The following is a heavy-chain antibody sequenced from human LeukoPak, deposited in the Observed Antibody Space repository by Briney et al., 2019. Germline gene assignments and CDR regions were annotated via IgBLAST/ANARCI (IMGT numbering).Heavy chain of an antibody. D-gene: IGHD6-13*01. CDR3: ARVCTGYSSSFTPSRWFDP. J-gene: IGHJ5*02. Sequence: VASVKVSCKASGYTFTSYGISWVRQAPGQGLGWMGWISAYNGNTNYAQKLQGRVTMTTDTSTSTAYMELRSLRSDDTAVYYCARVCTGYSSSFTPSRWFDPWGQGTLVTVSS. CDR2: ISAYNGNT. V-gene: IGHV1-18*01. CDR1: GYTFTSYG.